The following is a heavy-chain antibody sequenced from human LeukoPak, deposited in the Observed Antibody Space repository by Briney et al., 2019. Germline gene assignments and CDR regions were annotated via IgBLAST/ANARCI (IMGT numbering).Heavy chain of an antibody. D-gene: IGHD2-2*01. V-gene: IGHV4-4*07. J-gene: IGHJ4*02. CDR2: IYTSGST. CDR1: GDSISSYS. Sequence: SETLSLTCTVSGDSISSYSWSWIRQPAGKGLEWIGRIYTSGSTNYNPSLKSRVTMSADTSKKQFSLKLSSVTAADTAVYYCARDWGGSCSSTTCYVLDYWGQGTLVTVSS. CDR3: ARDWGGSCSSTTCYVLDY.